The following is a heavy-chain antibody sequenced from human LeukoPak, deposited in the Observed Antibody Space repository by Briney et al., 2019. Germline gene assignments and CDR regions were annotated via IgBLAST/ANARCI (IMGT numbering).Heavy chain of an antibody. D-gene: IGHD5-24*01. CDR3: AKDRGGYNLRALDY. CDR2: ISYDGSNK. CDR1: GFTFSSYG. Sequence: PGRSLRLSCAASGFTFSSYGMHWVRQAPGKGLEWVAVISYDGSNKYYADSVKGRFTISRDNSKNTLYLQMNSLRAEDTAVYYCAKDRGGYNLRALDYWGQGTLVTVSS. V-gene: IGHV3-30*18. J-gene: IGHJ4*02.